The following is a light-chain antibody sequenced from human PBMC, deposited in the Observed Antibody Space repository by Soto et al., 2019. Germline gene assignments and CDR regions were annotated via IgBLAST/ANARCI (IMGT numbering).Light chain of an antibody. CDR2: VVS. J-gene: IGLJ1*01. V-gene: IGLV2-11*01. CDR3: SSYTRSSTLII. Sequence: QSVLTQPHSVSGSPGQSVTISCTGTSVDVGAYDFVSWYQQHPGKAPKLLIYVVSGRPSGVPHRFSGSKSGNTASLTISGLQADDEADYYCSSYTRSSTLIIFGSGTKVTVL. CDR1: SVDVGAYDF.